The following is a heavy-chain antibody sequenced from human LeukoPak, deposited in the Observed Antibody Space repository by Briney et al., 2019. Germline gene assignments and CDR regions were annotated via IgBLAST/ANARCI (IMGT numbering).Heavy chain of an antibody. CDR2: INPNSGGT. J-gene: IGHJ4*02. V-gene: IGHV1-2*06. CDR1: GYTFTGYY. CDR3: ARDTAMVGLVDY. Sequence: ASVKVSCKASGYTFTGYYMHWVRQAPGQGLEWMGRINPNSGGTNYAQKFQGRVTMTRDTSISTAYMELSRLRSDDTAVYYCARDTAMVGLVDYWGQGTLVTVSS. D-gene: IGHD5-18*01.